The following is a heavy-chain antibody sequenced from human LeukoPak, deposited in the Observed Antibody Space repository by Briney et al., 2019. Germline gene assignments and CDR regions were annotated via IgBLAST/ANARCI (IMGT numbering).Heavy chain of an antibody. Sequence: PSETLSLTCTVSGGSISSHYWSWIRPPPGKGLGWNGYIHYSGSTNYNPSLKSRVTISVDTTKNQFSLKLSSVTAADTAVYYCARGGITSAGGYYYYYMDVWGKGTTVTVSS. V-gene: IGHV4-59*11. D-gene: IGHD3-10*01. J-gene: IGHJ6*03. CDR3: ARGGITSAGGYYYYYMDV. CDR2: IHYSGST. CDR1: GGSISSHY.